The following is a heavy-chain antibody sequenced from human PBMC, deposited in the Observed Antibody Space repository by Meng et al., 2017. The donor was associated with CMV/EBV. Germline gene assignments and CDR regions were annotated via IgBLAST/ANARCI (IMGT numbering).Heavy chain of an antibody. CDR2: INSDGSST. J-gene: IGHJ5*02. Sequence: GGSLRLSCAASGFTFSSYWMHWVRQALGKGLVWVSRINSDGSSTSYADSVKGRFTISRDNAKNTLYLQMNSLRAEDTAVYYCAKDSVRGASLTRPGEVHHWGQGTLVTVSS. CDR3: AKDSVRGASLTRPGEVHH. V-gene: IGHV3-74*01. CDR1: GFTFSSYW. D-gene: IGHD1-26*01.